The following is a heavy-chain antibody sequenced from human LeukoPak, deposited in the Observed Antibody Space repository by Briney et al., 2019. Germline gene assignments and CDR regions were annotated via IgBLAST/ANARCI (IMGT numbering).Heavy chain of an antibody. J-gene: IGHJ5*02. V-gene: IGHV4-34*01. CDR1: GGSFSDYF. D-gene: IGHD3-16*01. CDR2: INHIGNT. Sequence: SETLSLTCAVYGGSFSDYFWTWIRQSPGKGLEWIGEINHIGNTNYNPSLKSRVTLSVDTSKNQFSLKLNTVTAADSAVYYCARVPPPGATAFGVVDSWGQGTLLTVSS. CDR3: ARVPPPGATAFGVVDS.